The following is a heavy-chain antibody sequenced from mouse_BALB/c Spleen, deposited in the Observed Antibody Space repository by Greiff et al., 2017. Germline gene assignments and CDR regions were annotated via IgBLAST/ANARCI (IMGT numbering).Heavy chain of an antibody. J-gene: IGHJ1*01. CDR2: ISYSGST. CDR3: ARCGGNPKTYWYFDV. Sequence: EVKLEESGPSLVKPSQTLSLTCSVTGDSITSGYWNWIRKFPGNKLEYMGYISYSGSTYYNPSLKSRISITRDTSKNQYYLQLNSVTTEDTATYYCARCGGNPKTYWYFDVWGAGTTVTVSS. V-gene: IGHV3-8*02. D-gene: IGHD1-1*02. CDR1: GDSITSGY.